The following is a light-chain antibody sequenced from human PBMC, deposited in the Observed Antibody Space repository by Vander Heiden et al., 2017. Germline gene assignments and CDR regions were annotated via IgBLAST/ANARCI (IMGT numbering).Light chain of an antibody. CDR2: GAS. J-gene: IGKJ1*01. CDR3: QQYNNWPPWT. CDR1: QSVSSN. Sequence: EIVMTQSPATLSVSPGERATLSCRASQSVSSNLAWYQQKPGQAPRLLIYGASTRATGIPARFSGSGSGTDFTLTISSLQSEDFAVYHCQQYNNWPPWTFGQGTKVEIK. V-gene: IGKV3-15*01.